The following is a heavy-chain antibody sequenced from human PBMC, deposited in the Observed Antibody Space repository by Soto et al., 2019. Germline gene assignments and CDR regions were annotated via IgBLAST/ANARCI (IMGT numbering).Heavy chain of an antibody. D-gene: IGHD3-9*01. Sequence: SETLSLTCTVSGGSISSGDYYWSWIRQHPGKGLEWIGYIYYSGSSHYNPSLKSRVIISVDTSKNQFSLKLSSVTAADTAVYYCARGGDILTGSNWFDPWGQGTLVTVSS. CDR3: ARGGDILTGSNWFDP. CDR1: GGSISSGDYY. V-gene: IGHV4-31*03. J-gene: IGHJ5*02. CDR2: IYYSGSS.